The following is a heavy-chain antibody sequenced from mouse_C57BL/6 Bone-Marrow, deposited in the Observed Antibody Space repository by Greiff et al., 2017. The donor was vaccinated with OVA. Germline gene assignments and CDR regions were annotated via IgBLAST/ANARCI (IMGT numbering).Heavy chain of an antibody. D-gene: IGHD2-4*01. CDR1: GFSLTSYG. J-gene: IGHJ1*03. CDR3: ASYDYDLDWYFDV. Sequence: VQLQQSGPGLVQPSQSLSITCTVSGFSLTSYGVHWVRQSPGKGLEWLGVIWSGGSTDYNAAFISRLSISKDNSKSKVFFKMNSLQADDTAIYYCASYDYDLDWYFDVWGTGTTVTVSS. V-gene: IGHV2-2*01. CDR2: IWSGGST.